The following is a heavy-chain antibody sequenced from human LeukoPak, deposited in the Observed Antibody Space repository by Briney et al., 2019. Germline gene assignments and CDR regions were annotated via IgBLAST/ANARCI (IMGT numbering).Heavy chain of an antibody. V-gene: IGHV4-59*01. CDR3: ARVMDHGYSDY. CDR2: VYYSGST. CDR1: GGSISSYY. D-gene: IGHD3/OR15-3a*01. J-gene: IGHJ4*02. Sequence: SETLSLTCTVSGGSISSYYWSWIRQPPGKGLEWIGYVYYSGSTNYNPSLKSRVTISVDTSKNQFSLKLSSVTAADTAVYYCARVMDHGYSDYWGQGTLVTVSS.